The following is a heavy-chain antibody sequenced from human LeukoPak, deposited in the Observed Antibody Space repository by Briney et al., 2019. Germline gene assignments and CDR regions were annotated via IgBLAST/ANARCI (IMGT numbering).Heavy chain of an antibody. D-gene: IGHD3-22*01. J-gene: IGHJ4*02. CDR2: ISGSGGST. V-gene: IGHV3-23*01. Sequence: GGSLRLSYAASGFTFSSYAMSWVRRSPGKGLEWDSAISGSGGSTYYADSVKGRFTISRDNSKNTLYLQMNSLRAEDTAVYYCAKNPFFYYDSSGHYPSFDYWGQGTLVTVSS. CDR1: GFTFSSYA. CDR3: AKNPFFYYDSSGHYPSFDY.